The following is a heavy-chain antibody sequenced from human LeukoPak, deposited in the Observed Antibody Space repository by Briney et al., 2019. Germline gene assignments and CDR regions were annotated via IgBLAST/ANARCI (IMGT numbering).Heavy chain of an antibody. CDR1: GGSISSYY. V-gene: IGHV4-59*12. D-gene: IGHD3-10*01. CDR3: ARDGWFGELSAFDI. J-gene: IGHJ3*02. Sequence: SETLSLTCTVSGGSISSYYWSWIRQPPGKGLEWIGYMSYSGSTNYNPSLKSRVTISLDTSKNQFSLKLSSVTAADTAVYYCARDGWFGELSAFDIWGQGTMVTVSS. CDR2: MSYSGST.